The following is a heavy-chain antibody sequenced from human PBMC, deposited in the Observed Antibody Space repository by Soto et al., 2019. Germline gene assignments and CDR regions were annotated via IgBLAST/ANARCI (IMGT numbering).Heavy chain of an antibody. CDR3: AKSFREGRYYYYYGMDV. Sequence: QVQLVESGGGVVQPGRSLRLSCAASGFTFSSYGMHWVRQAPGKGLEWVAVISYDGSNKYYADSVKGRFTISRDNSKNTLYLQMNSLRAEDTAVYYCAKSFREGRYYYYYGMDVWGQGTTVTVSS. V-gene: IGHV3-30*18. CDR1: GFTFSSYG. J-gene: IGHJ6*02. CDR2: ISYDGSNK. D-gene: IGHD3-10*01.